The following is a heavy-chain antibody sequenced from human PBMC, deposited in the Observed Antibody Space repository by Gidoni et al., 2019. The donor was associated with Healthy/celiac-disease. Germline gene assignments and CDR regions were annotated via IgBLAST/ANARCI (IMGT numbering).Heavy chain of an antibody. J-gene: IGHJ4*02. V-gene: IGHV3-30*18. CDR2: ISYDGSNK. D-gene: IGHD3-16*02. CDR3: AKDGGGITYYFDY. CDR1: GFTFSSYG. Sequence: QVQLVESGGGVVQPGRSLRLSCAASGFTFSSYGMHWVRQAPGKGLGWVAVISYDGSNKYYADSVKGRFTISRDNSKNTLYLQMNSLRAEDTAVYYCAKDGGGITYYFDYWGQGTLVTVSS.